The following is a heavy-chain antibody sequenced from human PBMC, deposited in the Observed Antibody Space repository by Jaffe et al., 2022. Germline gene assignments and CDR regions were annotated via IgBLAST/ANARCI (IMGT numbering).Heavy chain of an antibody. J-gene: IGHJ4*02. Sequence: QVQLQESGPGLVKPSETLSLTCTVSGGSISSYYWSWIRQPPGKGLEWIGYIYYSGSTNYNPSLKSRVTISVDTSKNQFSLKLSSVTAADTAVYYCARGLNYYGSEYYFDYWGQGTLVTVSS. CDR3: ARGLNYYGSEYYFDY. CDR2: IYYSGST. CDR1: GGSISSYY. V-gene: IGHV4-59*01. D-gene: IGHD3-10*01.